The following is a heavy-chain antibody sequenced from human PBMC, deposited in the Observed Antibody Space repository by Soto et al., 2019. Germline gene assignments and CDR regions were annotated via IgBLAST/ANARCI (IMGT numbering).Heavy chain of an antibody. D-gene: IGHD2-15*01. Sequence: GGSLRLSCAASGFTFSSYGRHWVRQAPGKGLEWVAVISYDGSNKYYADSVKGRFTISRDNSKNTLYLQMNSLRAEDTAVYYCAKDLRRYCSGGSCYANDYWGQGTLVTVSS. CDR1: GFTFSSYG. V-gene: IGHV3-30*18. J-gene: IGHJ4*02. CDR2: ISYDGSNK. CDR3: AKDLRRYCSGGSCYANDY.